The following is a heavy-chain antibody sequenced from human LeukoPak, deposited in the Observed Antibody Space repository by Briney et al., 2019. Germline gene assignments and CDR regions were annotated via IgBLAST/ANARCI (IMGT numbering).Heavy chain of an antibody. V-gene: IGHV4-39*02. J-gene: IGHJ3*01. CDR2: IYYNEDT. Sequence: PSETLSLTCSVSGVSIYSSTYYWAWIRQPPGKGLEFIGSIYYNEDTFHNPSLKSRLTISVDTSANLSSLRLTSVTAADTATYSWAKKLAAGNEGFVFWARGTVFPVSS. D-gene: IGHD2-15*01. CDR3: AKKLAAGNEGFVF. CDR1: GVSIYSSTYY.